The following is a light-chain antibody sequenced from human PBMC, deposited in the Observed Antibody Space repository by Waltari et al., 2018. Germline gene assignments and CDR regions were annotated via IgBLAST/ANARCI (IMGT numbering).Light chain of an antibody. CDR1: TSDIGDYNY. J-gene: IGLJ2*01. Sequence: QSALTQPSSVSGSPGQSITISCPGSTSDIGDYNYVPWYQQHPGKAPKLFIYDVNNRPAGISNRFSGSKAGNTASLAISGLQAEDEADYYCSSYTSLTNLFVVFGGGTKVTVL. V-gene: IGLV2-14*03. CDR2: DVN. CDR3: SSYTSLTNLFVV.